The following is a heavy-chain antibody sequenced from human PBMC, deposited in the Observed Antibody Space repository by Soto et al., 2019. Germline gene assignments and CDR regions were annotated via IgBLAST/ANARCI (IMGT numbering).Heavy chain of an antibody. D-gene: IGHD3-16*01. CDR1: GYTFTSYY. CDR3: ARARGRWLQFDY. J-gene: IGHJ4*02. Sequence: ASVKVSCKASGYTFTSYYMYWVRQAPGQGLEWMGIINPSGGSTSYAQKFQGRVTMTRDTSTSTVYMELSSLRSEDTAVYYCARARGRWLQFDYWGQGTLVTVSS. CDR2: INPSGGST. V-gene: IGHV1-46*01.